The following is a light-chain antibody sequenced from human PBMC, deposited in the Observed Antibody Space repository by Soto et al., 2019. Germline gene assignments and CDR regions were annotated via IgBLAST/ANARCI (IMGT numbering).Light chain of an antibody. CDR3: SSYTSSSSLV. J-gene: IGLJ3*02. CDR2: EVS. V-gene: IGLV2-14*01. Sequence: QSALTQPASVSGSPGQSITISCTGNSSDAGGYNYVSWYQQHPGKAPKLMIYEVSNRPSGVSKRFSGSKSGNTASLTISGLQAEDEADYYCSSYTSSSSLVFGGGTKLTVL. CDR1: SSDAGGYNY.